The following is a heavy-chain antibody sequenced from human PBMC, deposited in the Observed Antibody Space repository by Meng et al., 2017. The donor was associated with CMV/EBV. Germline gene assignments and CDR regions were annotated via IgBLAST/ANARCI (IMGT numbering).Heavy chain of an antibody. CDR3: AIDSSGWYQLDY. Sequence: SETLSLTCTVSGGSISSYYWSWIRQPPGKGLEWIGYIYHSGSTNYNPSLKSRVTISVDTSKNQFSLKLSSVTAADTAVYYCAIDSSGWYQLDYWGQGTLVTVSS. D-gene: IGHD6-19*01. V-gene: IGHV4-59*01. J-gene: IGHJ4*02. CDR2: IYHSGST. CDR1: GGSISSYY.